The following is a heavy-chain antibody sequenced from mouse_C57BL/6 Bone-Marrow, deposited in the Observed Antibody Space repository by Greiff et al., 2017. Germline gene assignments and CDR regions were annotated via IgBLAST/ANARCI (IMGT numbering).Heavy chain of an antibody. J-gene: IGHJ1*03. CDR1: GFTFSSYA. Sequence: EVQLVESGGGLVKPGGSLKLSCAASGFTFSSYAMSWVRQTPEKRLEWVATISDGGSYTYYPDNVKGRFTISRDNAKNNLYLQMSHLKSEDTAMYYCAGVLNDYGSSYWYFDVWGTGTTVTVSS. CDR2: ISDGGSYT. CDR3: AGVLNDYGSSYWYFDV. D-gene: IGHD1-1*01. V-gene: IGHV5-4*01.